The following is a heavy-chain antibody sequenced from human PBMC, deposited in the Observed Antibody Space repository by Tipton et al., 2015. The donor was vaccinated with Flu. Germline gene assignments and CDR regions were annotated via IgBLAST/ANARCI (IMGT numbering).Heavy chain of an antibody. CDR3: ARRDYSNYVSDPKSWFDP. J-gene: IGHJ5*02. V-gene: IGHV4-38-2*01. D-gene: IGHD4-11*01. Sequence: LRLSCAVSGDSISSDFYWAWIRQFPGKGLEWIGTVSRTGSTIYNPSLKSRVTISIDTSKNQFSLDMRSVTAADMAVYYCARRDYSNYVSDPKSWFDPWGQGTLVAVSS. CDR1: GDSISSDFY. CDR2: VSRTGST.